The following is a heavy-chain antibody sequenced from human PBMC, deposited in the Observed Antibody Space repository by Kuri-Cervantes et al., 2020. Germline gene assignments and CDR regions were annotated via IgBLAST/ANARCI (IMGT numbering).Heavy chain of an antibody. CDR1: GFSLSTSGVG. CDR3: AHSADYYGSGSYSGNWFDP. D-gene: IGHD3-10*01. V-gene: IGHV2-5*02. J-gene: IGHJ5*02. CDR2: IYWDDDK. Sequence: SGPTLVKPTQTLTLTCTFSGFSLSTSGVGVGWIRQPPGKALEWLALIYWDDDKRYSPSLKSRLTITKDTSKNQAVLTMTNMDPVDTATYYCAHSADYYGSGSYSGNWFDPWGQGTLVTVSS.